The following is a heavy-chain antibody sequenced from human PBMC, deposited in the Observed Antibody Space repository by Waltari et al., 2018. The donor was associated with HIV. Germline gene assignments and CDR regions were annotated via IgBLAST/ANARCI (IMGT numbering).Heavy chain of an antibody. CDR1: GYIFSTYW. D-gene: IGHD2-2*03. V-gene: IGHV5-51*03. Sequence: LHLAQSGAEVKRRGESLKIACTASGYIFSTYWIGWLRELPGKGLKLRVISYPGDSDTSYSPSFQAQVTSSADKSIRTAYLQWSSLKDSETAIYYWTKGMDANPDYYDSWGQGTLVTVSS. CDR3: TKGMDANPDYYDS. J-gene: IGHJ4*02. CDR2: SYPGDSDT.